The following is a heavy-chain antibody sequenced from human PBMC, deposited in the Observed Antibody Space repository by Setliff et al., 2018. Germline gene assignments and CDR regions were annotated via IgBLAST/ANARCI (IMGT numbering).Heavy chain of an antibody. CDR3: AREGLTLVRGATSWFDP. J-gene: IGHJ5*02. CDR2: INASNGIT. Sequence: ASVKVSCKASGYTFTSYAMHWVRQAPGQRLEWMGWINASNGITKYSQKFQGRVTITRDTSASTAYMELSSLRSEDTAVYYCAREGLTLVRGATSWFDPWGQGTLVTVSS. CDR1: GYTFTSYA. V-gene: IGHV1-3*01. D-gene: IGHD3-10*01.